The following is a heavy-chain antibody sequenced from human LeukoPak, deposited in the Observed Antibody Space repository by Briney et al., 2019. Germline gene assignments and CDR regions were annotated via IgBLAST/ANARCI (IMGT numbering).Heavy chain of an antibody. V-gene: IGHV3-53*05. Sequence: GGSLRLSCATSGFTVSSNYMSWVRQAPGKGLEWVALIYTGGTTSYADSVKGRFTISRDNSKNTLYLQVDSLRAEDTAVYYCAREAAGYHYYYGMDVWGQGTTVTVSS. D-gene: IGHD6-13*01. CDR3: AREAAGYHYYYGMDV. CDR1: GFTVSSNY. J-gene: IGHJ6*02. CDR2: IYTGGTT.